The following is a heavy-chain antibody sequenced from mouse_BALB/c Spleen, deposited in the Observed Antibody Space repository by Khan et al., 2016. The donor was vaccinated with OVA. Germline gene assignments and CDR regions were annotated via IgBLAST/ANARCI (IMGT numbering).Heavy chain of an antibody. CDR3: ARELFTTVVATPFAY. V-gene: IGHV5-9-3*01. D-gene: IGHD1-1*01. Sequence: EVELVESGGGLVKPGGSLKLSCAASGFTFSNYAMSWVRQTPEKRLGWVATISSGGSYTYYPDSVQGRFTISRDNAKNTLYLQMNSLRSEDTAIYYCARELFTTVVATPFAYWGQGTLVTVSA. CDR2: ISSGGSYT. CDR1: GFTFSNYA. J-gene: IGHJ3*01.